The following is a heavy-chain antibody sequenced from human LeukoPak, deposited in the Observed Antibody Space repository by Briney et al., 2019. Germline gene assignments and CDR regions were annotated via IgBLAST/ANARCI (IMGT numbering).Heavy chain of an antibody. J-gene: IGHJ4*02. Sequence: SETLSLTCAVYGGSFSGYYWSWIRQPPGKGLEWIGEINHSGSTNYNPSLKSRVTISVDTSKNQFSLKLSSVTAADTAVYYCARSRGLNGAAAVHWGQGTLVTVSS. CDR1: GGSFSGYY. D-gene: IGHD6-13*01. V-gene: IGHV4-34*01. CDR2: INHSGST. CDR3: ARSRGLNGAAAVH.